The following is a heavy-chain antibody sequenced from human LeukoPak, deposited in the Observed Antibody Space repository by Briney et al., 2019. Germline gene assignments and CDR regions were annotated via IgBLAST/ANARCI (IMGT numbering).Heavy chain of an antibody. J-gene: IGHJ4*02. CDR2: IYYSGST. Sequence: PSETLSLTCTVSGGSISSYYWSWIRQPPGKGLEWIGYIYYSGSTNYNPSLKSRVTISVDTSKNQFSLKLSSVTAADTAVYYCARGGYSSGVFGYWGQGTLVTVSS. CDR1: GGSISSYY. V-gene: IGHV4-59*01. D-gene: IGHD6-19*01. CDR3: ARGGYSSGVFGY.